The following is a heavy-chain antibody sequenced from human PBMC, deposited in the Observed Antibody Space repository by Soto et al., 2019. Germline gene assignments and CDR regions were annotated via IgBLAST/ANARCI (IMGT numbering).Heavy chain of an antibody. Sequence: PSETLSLTCSVSGASVTSSTYYWGWLRQPPGKGLEWIGYTYYSGSTRYSPSLKSRVTISIDTSKNQFSLILSSVTTADTAVYYGARGAAYDFWSGYYNYWGQGTLVTVSS. D-gene: IGHD3-3*01. CDR1: GASVTSSTYY. J-gene: IGHJ4*02. CDR3: ARGAAYDFWSGYYNY. V-gene: IGHV4-61*01. CDR2: TYYSGST.